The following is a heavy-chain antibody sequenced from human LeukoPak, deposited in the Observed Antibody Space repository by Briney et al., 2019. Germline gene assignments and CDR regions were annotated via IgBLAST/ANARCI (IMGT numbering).Heavy chain of an antibody. CDR2: INPSGGST. V-gene: IGHV1-46*01. CDR1: GYTFSSYY. J-gene: IGHJ3*02. D-gene: IGHD6-6*01. CDR3: ARAQGYSTSDDAFDI. Sequence: VASVKVSCTASGYTFSSYYMHWVRQAPGQGLEWMGIINPSGGSTSCAQRFQGRVTMTRDTSTSTVYMELSSLRSEDTAVYYCARAQGYSTSDDAFDIWGQGTMVSVSS.